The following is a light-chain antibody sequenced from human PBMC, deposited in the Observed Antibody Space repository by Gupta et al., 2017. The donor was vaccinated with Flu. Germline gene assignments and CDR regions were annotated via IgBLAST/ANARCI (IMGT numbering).Light chain of an antibody. CDR3: QQYVSSPYT. CDR2: GAS. J-gene: IGKJ2*01. V-gene: IGKV3-20*01. CDR1: QSVSRNY. Sequence: ERATLSCRASQSVSRNYLAWYQQKPGQAPRLLIYGASNRATYIPARFSGSGSGTDFVLVISRLEPEDFAMYYCQQYVSSPYTFGQGTKLEIK.